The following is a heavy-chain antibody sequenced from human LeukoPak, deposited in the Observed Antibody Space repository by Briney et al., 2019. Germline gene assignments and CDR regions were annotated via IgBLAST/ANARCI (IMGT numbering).Heavy chain of an antibody. D-gene: IGHD5-12*01. CDR3: ARGGSSGYDPFDY. Sequence: PSETLSLTCTVSGGSISSYYWSWIRQPPGKGLEWIGYIFYSGSTNYNPSLKSRVTISVDTSKNQFSLKLTSVTAADTAVYYCARGGSSGYDPFDYWGQGTLVIVSS. CDR1: GGSISSYY. CDR2: IFYSGST. V-gene: IGHV4-59*01. J-gene: IGHJ4*02.